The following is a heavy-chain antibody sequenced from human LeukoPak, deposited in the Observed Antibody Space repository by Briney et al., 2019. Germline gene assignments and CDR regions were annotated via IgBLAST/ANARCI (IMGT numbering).Heavy chain of an antibody. D-gene: IGHD3-10*01. Sequence: GASVKVSCKASGYTFTGYYMHWVRPAPGQGLEWMGWINPNSGGTNYAQKFQGRVTMTRDTSISTAYMELSRLRSDDTAVYYCARDLPYGSGSYGFYWGQGTLVTVSS. J-gene: IGHJ4*02. CDR1: GYTFTGYY. CDR2: INPNSGGT. CDR3: ARDLPYGSGSYGFY. V-gene: IGHV1-2*02.